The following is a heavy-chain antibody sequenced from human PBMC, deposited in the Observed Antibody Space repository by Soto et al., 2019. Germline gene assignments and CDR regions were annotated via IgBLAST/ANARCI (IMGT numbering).Heavy chain of an antibody. J-gene: IGHJ4*02. D-gene: IGHD2-2*01. CDR3: ARGGSINANMDY. Sequence: EVQLVESGGGLVKPGGSLRLSCAASGFTFSTYSMNWVRQAPGKGLEWISSISSSGGSLSHAESVKGRFTISRDNAKNSLYMEMDSLRAEDTAVYYCARGGSINANMDYWGQGTLVTVSS. CDR2: ISSSGGSL. V-gene: IGHV3-21*01. CDR1: GFTFSTYS.